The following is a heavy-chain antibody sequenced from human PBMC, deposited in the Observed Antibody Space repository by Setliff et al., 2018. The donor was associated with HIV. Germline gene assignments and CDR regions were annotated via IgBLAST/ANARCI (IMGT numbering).Heavy chain of an antibody. Sequence: GGSLRLSCAASGFTFSSYAMSWVRQAPGKGLECVSSISNGGGYTYYADSVKGRFTISRDNSKNTLYLQMNSLRADDTAVYYCVRDLTTIVTRKVFDIWGQGTMVTVSS. D-gene: IGHD4-4*01. J-gene: IGHJ3*02. CDR1: GFTFSSYA. V-gene: IGHV3-23*01. CDR3: VRDLTTIVTRKVFDI. CDR2: ISNGGGYT.